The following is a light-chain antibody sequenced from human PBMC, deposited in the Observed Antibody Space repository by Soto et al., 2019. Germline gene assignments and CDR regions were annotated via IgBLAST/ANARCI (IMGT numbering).Light chain of an antibody. CDR1: DILVYGDGIAY. V-gene: IGKV2-30*01. CDR2: KVS. J-gene: IGKJ5*01. CDR3: MQGTHWPIT. Sequence: AMSQSPLSLSVTLGQPSSISCRSSDILVYGDGIAYFSWVQQRPGRSPRRLIYKVSNRDSGVPARFSGSGSGTDFALKISRVEAEDVGVYYCMQGTHWPITFGQGTRLEIK.